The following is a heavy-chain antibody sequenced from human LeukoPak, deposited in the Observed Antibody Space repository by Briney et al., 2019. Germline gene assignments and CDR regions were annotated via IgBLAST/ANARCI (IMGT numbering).Heavy chain of an antibody. Sequence: RGSLRLSCAASGFTFGSYGMHWVRQAPGKGLEWVSVISYDGSNKYYADSVKGRFTISRDNSKNTLYLQMNSLRAEDTAVYYCARLVGATKVSETIGYYYYYGMDVWGQGTTVTVSS. CDR1: GFTFGSYG. J-gene: IGHJ6*02. CDR2: ISYDGSNK. D-gene: IGHD1-26*01. CDR3: ARLVGATKVSETIGYYYYYGMDV. V-gene: IGHV3-30*03.